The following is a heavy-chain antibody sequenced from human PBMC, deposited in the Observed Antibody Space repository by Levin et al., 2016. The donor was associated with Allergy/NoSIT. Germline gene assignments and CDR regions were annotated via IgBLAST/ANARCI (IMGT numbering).Heavy chain of an antibody. J-gene: IGHJ2*01. V-gene: IGHV3-21*01. CDR1: GFTFSSYS. D-gene: IGHD4-17*01. CDR3: ARDQSTMTTRDWYFDL. Sequence: GESLKISCAASGFTFSSYSMNWVRQAPGKGLEWVSSISSSSSYIYYADSVKGRFTISRDNAKNSLYLQMNSLRGEDTAVYYCARDQSTMTTRDWYFDLWGRGTLVTVSS. CDR2: ISSSSSYI.